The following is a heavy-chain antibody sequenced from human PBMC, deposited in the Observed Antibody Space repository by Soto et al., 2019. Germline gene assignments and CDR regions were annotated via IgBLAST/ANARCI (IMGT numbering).Heavy chain of an antibody. CDR1: GFTFSSYA. J-gene: IGHJ4*02. V-gene: IGHV3-23*01. D-gene: IGHD3-10*01. Sequence: EVQLLESGGGLVQPGGSLRLSCAASGFTFSSYAMSCVRQAPGKGLEWGSTIGGNGVSTYYADSVKGRFTITRDNSKNTLYLHMNSLRAEDTALYYCAKRVSGDDWGQGTLVTVSS. CDR3: AKRVSGDD. CDR2: IGGNGVST.